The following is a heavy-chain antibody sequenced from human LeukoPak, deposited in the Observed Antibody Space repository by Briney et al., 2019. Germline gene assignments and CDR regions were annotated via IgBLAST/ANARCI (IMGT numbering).Heavy chain of an antibody. J-gene: IGHJ4*02. D-gene: IGHD3-22*01. V-gene: IGHV3-23*01. CDR2: ISDDGGAT. CDR3: ARHSYNSASYFPEY. Sequence: GGCLRLSCATSGFTFTCCGMHWVRQAPGKGLEWVSAISDDGGATYYADSVKGRFTISRDISKNTLYLQMNSLRADDTAVYYCARHSYNSASYFPEYWGQGTLVTVSS. CDR1: GFTFTCCG.